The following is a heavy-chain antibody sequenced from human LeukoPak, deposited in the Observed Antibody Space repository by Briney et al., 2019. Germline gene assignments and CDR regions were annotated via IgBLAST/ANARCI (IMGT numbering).Heavy chain of an antibody. V-gene: IGHV5-51*01. CDR3: ARLTYYYGSGSVEGYYYYYMDV. J-gene: IGHJ6*03. CDR1: GYSFTSYW. CDR2: IYPGDSDT. D-gene: IGHD3-10*01. Sequence: GESLKISCKGSGYSFTSYWIGWVRQMPGKGLEWMGIIYPGDSDTRYSPSFQGQVTISADKSISTAYLQWSSLKASDTAMYYCARLTYYYGSGSVEGYYYYYMDVWGKGTTVTISS.